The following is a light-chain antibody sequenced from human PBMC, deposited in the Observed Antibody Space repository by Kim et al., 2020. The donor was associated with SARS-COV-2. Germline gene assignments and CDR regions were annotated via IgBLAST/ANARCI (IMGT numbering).Light chain of an antibody. CDR2: GRN. V-gene: IGLV3-19*01. CDR3: NSWDSSGHHGV. J-gene: IGLJ3*02. CDR1: SVINYF. Sequence: ALVQTVRIIGKGASVINYFVAWYQQKPGQAPVLVMYGRNNRPSGIANRFSGSRSGDTASLIITGAQAEDEADYYCNSWDSSGHHGVFGGGTKLTVL.